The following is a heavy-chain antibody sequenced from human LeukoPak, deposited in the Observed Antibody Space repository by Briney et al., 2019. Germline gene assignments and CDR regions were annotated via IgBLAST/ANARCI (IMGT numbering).Heavy chain of an antibody. D-gene: IGHD5-24*01. CDR2: ITPSGGT. V-gene: IGHV1-2*02. J-gene: IGHJ4*02. CDR3: ARDRNGDGFAHLDY. CDR1: GFTFTSYA. Sequence: ASVKVSCKASGFTFTSYAIHWVRQAPGQGLEWMGWITPSGGTNYPQKFQGRVTITWDTSITTAYMDLSRLTSDDTAVYYCARDRNGDGFAHLDYWGQGALVTVSS.